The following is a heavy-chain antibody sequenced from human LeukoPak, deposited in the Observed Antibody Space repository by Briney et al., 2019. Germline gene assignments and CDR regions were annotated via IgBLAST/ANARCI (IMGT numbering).Heavy chain of an antibody. J-gene: IGHJ4*02. CDR1: GGTFSSYA. CDR3: ATAAWGSGSYYYFDY. CDR2: IIPIFGTA. Sequence: SVKVSCKASGGTFSSYAISWVRQAPGQGLEWMGGIIPIFGTANYAQKFQGRVTMTEDTSTDTAYMELSSLRSEDAAVYYCATAAWGSGSYYYFDYWGQGTLVTVSS. D-gene: IGHD3-10*01. V-gene: IGHV1-69*06.